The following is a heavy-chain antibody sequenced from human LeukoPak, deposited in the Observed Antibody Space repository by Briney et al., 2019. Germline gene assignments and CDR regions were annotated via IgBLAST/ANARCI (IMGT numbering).Heavy chain of an antibody. CDR1: GFTFSSYA. J-gene: IGHJ6*02. CDR3: AREGSGMDV. V-gene: IGHV3-30-3*01. CDR2: ISYDGSNK. Sequence: PGGSLRLSCAASGFTFSSYAMHWVRQAPGKGLEWVAVISYDGSNKYYADSVKGRFTISRDNSKNTLYLQMNSLRAEDTAVYYCAREGSGMDVWGQGTTVTVSS.